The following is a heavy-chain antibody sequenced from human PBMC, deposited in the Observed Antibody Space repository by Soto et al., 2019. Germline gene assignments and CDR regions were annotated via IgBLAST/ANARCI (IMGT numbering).Heavy chain of an antibody. D-gene: IGHD2-2*01. V-gene: IGHV4-30-4*01. Sequence: SETLSLTCTVSGGSISSGDYYWSWIRQPPGKGLEWIGYIYYSGSTYYNPSLKSRVTISVDTSKNQFSLKLSSVTAADTAVYYCARDRRYQLLPALNYYYYYGMDVCGQGTTVAVSS. CDR1: GGSISSGDYY. CDR2: IYYSGST. J-gene: IGHJ6*02. CDR3: ARDRRYQLLPALNYYYYYGMDV.